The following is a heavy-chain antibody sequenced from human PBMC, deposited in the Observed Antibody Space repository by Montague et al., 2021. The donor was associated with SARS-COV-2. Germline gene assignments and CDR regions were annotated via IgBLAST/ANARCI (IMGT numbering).Heavy chain of an antibody. V-gene: IGHV4-39*07. Sequence: SETLSLTCTVSGGSISSSNYYWGWIRQPPGKGLEWIGSIYYSGSTXYNPSLKSRVTISVDTSKNQFSLKLSSVTAADTAVYYCARDTRITMIVVVQGYGMDVWGQGTTVTVSS. CDR1: GGSISSSNYY. D-gene: IGHD3-22*01. J-gene: IGHJ6*02. CDR3: ARDTRITMIVVVQGYGMDV. CDR2: IYYSGST.